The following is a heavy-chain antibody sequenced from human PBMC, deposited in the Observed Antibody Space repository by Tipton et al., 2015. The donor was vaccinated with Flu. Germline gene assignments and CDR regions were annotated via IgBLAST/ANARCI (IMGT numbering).Heavy chain of an antibody. V-gene: IGHV4-4*07. CDR3: ARGSGSGTFMIFDL. CDR2: IYTSGST. CDR1: GGSPSSYY. Sequence: TLSLTCTVSGGSPSSYYWSWIRQPAGRGLEWIGRIYTSGSTNYNPSLRSRLTMSVDASKQQFSLKLSSVTAADTAVYYCARGSGSGTFMIFDLWGQGTLVTVSS. J-gene: IGHJ4*02. D-gene: IGHD3-10*01.